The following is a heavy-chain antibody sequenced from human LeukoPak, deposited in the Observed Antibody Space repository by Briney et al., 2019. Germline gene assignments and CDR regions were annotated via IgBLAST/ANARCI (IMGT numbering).Heavy chain of an antibody. V-gene: IGHV4-34*01. CDR1: GGSFSGYY. CDR3: ARGLRITIFGVGTKFDP. Sequence: PSETLSLTCAVYGGSFSGYYWSWIRQPQGKGLEWIGEINHSGSTNYNPSLKSRVTISVDTSKNQFSLKLSSVTAADTAVYYCARGLRITIFGVGTKFDPWGQGTLVTVSS. D-gene: IGHD3-3*01. CDR2: INHSGST. J-gene: IGHJ5*02.